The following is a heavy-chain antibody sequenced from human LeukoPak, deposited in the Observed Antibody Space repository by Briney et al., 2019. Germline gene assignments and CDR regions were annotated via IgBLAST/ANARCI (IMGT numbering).Heavy chain of an antibody. CDR2: IYYSGST. J-gene: IGHJ4*02. CDR1: GGSISSYY. D-gene: IGHD1-14*01. Sequence: KPSETLSLTCTVSGGSISSYYWSWIRQPPGKGLEWIGYIYYSGSTNYNPSPKRRVTISVDTSKNQFSLKLSSVTAADTAVYYCARDGENQYYFDYWGQGTLVTGSS. V-gene: IGHV4-59*01. CDR3: ARDGENQYYFDY.